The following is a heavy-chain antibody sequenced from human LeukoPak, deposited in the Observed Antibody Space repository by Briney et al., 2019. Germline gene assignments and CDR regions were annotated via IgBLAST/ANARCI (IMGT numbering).Heavy chain of an antibody. D-gene: IGHD1-26*01. J-gene: IGHJ4*02. Sequence: KPSETLSLTCAVYGDSFSGYYWSWIRQPPGKGLEWIAEINHRGSTHYNPSLKSRVNISVDTSKNQFSLNLDSVTAADTAVYYCARSWAGMYYPFYYFDFWGQGTLVSVSS. CDR2: INHRGST. V-gene: IGHV4-34*01. CDR1: GDSFSGYY. CDR3: ARSWAGMYYPFYYFDF.